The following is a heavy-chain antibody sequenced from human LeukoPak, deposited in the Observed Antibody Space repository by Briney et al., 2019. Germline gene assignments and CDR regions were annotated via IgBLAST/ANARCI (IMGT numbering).Heavy chain of an antibody. CDR2: FDPEDGET. V-gene: IGHV1-24*01. Sequence: SVKVSCKVSGYTLIELFMHWVRQAPGKGLEGMGGFDPEDGETIYAQKFQGRVTMNEDTSTDTAYMELSSLRSEDTAVYYCATAFQVAATYDYWGQGTLVTVSS. CDR1: GYTLIELF. J-gene: IGHJ4*02. D-gene: IGHD2-15*01. CDR3: ATAFQVAATYDY.